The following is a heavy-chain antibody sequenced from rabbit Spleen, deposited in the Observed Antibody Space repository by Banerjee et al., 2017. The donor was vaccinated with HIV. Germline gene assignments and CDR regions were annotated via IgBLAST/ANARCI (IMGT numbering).Heavy chain of an antibody. CDR3: ARDWDGVIGWNFGW. D-gene: IGHD4-1*01. V-gene: IGHV1S45*01. CDR2: INAVTGKA. J-gene: IGHJ6*01. CDR1: GFSISGSYS. Sequence: QEQLVESGGDLVKPGASLTLTCTASGFSISGSYSMWWVRQAPGKGLEWIACINAVTGKAVYASWAKGRFTFSKTSSTTVTLQMTSLTAADTATYFCARDWDGVIGWNFGWWGPGTLVTVS.